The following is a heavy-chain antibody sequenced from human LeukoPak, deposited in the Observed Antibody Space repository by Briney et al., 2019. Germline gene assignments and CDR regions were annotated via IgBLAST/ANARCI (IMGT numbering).Heavy chain of an antibody. CDR3: ARVGPSYYYYYMDA. CDR1: GFTFSSSW. V-gene: IGHV3-7*01. J-gene: IGHJ6*03. Sequence: PGGSLRLSCSASGFTFSSSWMTWVRQAPGKGLEWVDNIKQDGSEQYTADSLEGRFTISRDNDKKLVFLQMNSLRVDDTAVYYCARVGPSYYYYYMDAWGNGTTVVVSS. CDR2: IKQDGSEQ.